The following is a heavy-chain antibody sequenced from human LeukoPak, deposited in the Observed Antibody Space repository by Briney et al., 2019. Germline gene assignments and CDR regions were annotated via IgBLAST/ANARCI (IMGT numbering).Heavy chain of an antibody. D-gene: IGHD3-3*01. CDR2: INHSGST. CDR3: ASQYYDFWKWFDP. Sequence: SETLSLTCTVYGGSFSGYYWSWIRQPPGKGLKWIGEINHSGSTNYNPSLKSRVTISVDTSKNQFSLKLSSVTAADPAVYYCASQYYDFWKWFDPWGQGTLVTVSS. V-gene: IGHV4-34*01. CDR1: GGSFSGYY. J-gene: IGHJ5*02.